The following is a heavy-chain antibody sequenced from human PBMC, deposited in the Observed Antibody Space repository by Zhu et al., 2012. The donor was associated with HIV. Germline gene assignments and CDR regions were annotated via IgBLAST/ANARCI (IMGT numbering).Heavy chain of an antibody. D-gene: IGHD1-26*01. Sequence: QVQLQESGPGLVKPSETLSLTCNVSGGSVRSGSYYWSWIRQPPGKGLEWIGYINYSGSTTYNPSLKSRVTISVDTSKKQFPLKLSSVTAADTAVYYCARVPAAATTDPVFWGQGTLVTVSS. J-gene: IGHJ4*02. CDR1: GGSVRSGSYY. V-gene: IGHV4-61*01. CDR2: INYSGST. CDR3: ARVPAAATTDPVF.